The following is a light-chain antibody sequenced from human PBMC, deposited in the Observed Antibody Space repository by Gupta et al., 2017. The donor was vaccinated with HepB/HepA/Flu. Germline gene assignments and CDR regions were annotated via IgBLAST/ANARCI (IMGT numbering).Light chain of an antibody. CDR1: SSDVGRHNY. V-gene: IGLV2-11*01. Sequence: QSALTQPRSVSGSPGQSVTISCTGTSSDVGRHNYVSWYQQHPGKAPKLMIYDVSNRPSGVPDRFSGSKSGNTASLTISGLQTEDEADYYCCSYAGSYTWVFGGGTKLTVL. CDR3: CSYAGSYTWV. CDR2: DVS. J-gene: IGLJ3*02.